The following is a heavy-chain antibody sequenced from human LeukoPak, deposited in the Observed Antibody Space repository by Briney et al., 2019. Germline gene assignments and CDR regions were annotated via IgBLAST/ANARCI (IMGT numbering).Heavy chain of an antibody. CDR3: AKDIMVRGVNWFDP. CDR1: GFTFSGYG. CDR2: ISGSGGYT. D-gene: IGHD3-10*01. V-gene: IGHV3-23*01. Sequence: GGSLRLSCAASGFTFSGYGMNWVRQAPGKGLEWVSAISGSGGYTYYADSVKGRFTISRDNSKDTLYLQMNSLRAEDTAVYYCAKDIMVRGVNWFDPWGQGTLVTVSS. J-gene: IGHJ5*02.